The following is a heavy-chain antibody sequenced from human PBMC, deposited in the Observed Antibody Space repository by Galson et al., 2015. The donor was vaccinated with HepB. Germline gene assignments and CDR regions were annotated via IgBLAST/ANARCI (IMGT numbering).Heavy chain of an antibody. CDR1: GFTFSSYG. CDR2: ISYDGSNK. D-gene: IGHD3-16*01. CDR3: AKALGDGVKTPDFDY. Sequence: SLRLSCAASGFTFSSYGMHWVRQAPGKGLEWVAVISYDGSNKYYADSVKGRFTISRDNSKNTLYLQMNSLRAEDTAVYYCAKALGDGVKTPDFDYWGQGTLVTVSS. J-gene: IGHJ4*02. V-gene: IGHV3-30*18.